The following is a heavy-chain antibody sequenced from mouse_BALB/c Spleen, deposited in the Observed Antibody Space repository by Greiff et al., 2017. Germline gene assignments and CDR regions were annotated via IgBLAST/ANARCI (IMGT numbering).Heavy chain of an antibody. CDR1: SYTFTDYA. Sequence: QVQLKQSGPELVRPGVSVKISCKGSSYTFTDYAMHWVKQSHAKCLEWIGVISTYYGNTNYNQKFKGKATMTVDKSSSTAYMELARLTSEDSAVYYCAREGNYGSFAYWGQGTLVTVSA. D-gene: IGHD2-1*01. V-gene: IGHV1-67*01. CDR3: AREGNYGSFAY. CDR2: ISTYYGNT. J-gene: IGHJ3*01.